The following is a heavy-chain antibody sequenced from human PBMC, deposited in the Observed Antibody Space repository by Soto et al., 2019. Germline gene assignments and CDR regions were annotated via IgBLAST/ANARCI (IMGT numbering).Heavy chain of an antibody. D-gene: IGHD3-9*01. J-gene: IGHJ4*02. CDR1: GGSISSGDYY. Sequence: SETLSLTCTVSGGSISSGDYYWSWIRQPPGKGLEWIGYIYYSGSTYYNPSLKSRVTISVDTSKNQFSLKLSSVTAADTAVYYCARGEDYDILTGYNYYFDCWGQGTLVTVSS. CDR3: ARGEDYDILTGYNYYFDC. V-gene: IGHV4-30-4*01. CDR2: IYYSGST.